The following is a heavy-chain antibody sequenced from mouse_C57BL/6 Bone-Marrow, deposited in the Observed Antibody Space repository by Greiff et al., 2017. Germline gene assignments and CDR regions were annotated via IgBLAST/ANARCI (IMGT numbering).Heavy chain of an antibody. CDR2: IDPSDSYT. CDR1: GYTFTSYW. J-gene: IGHJ4*01. CDR3: ARSGLWPYYAMDY. Sequence: QVQLQQPGAELVMPGASVKLSCKASGYTFTSYWMHWVKQRPGQGLEWIGEIDPSDSYTNYNQKFKGKSTLTVDKSSSTAYMQLSSLTSEDSAVYDCARSGLWPYYAMDYWGQGTSVTVSS. V-gene: IGHV1-69*01. D-gene: IGHD1-1*02.